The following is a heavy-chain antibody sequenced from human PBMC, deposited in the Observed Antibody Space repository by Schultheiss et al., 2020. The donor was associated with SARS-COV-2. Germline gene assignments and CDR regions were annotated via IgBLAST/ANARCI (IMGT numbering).Heavy chain of an antibody. D-gene: IGHD2/OR15-2a*01. J-gene: IGHJ4*02. CDR1: GFTFSSYA. Sequence: GESLKISCAASGFTFSSYAMHWVRQAPGKGLEWVAVISYDGSNKYYADSVKGRFTISRDNSKNTLYLQMNSLRAEDTAVYYCAKEAWHLSMGYFDYWGQGTLVTVSS. CDR2: ISYDGSNK. V-gene: IGHV3-30-3*01. CDR3: AKEAWHLSMGYFDY.